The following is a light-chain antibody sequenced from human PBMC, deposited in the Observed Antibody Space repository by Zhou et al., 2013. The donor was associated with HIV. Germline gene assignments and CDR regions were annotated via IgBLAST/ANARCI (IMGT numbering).Light chain of an antibody. CDR1: QYISSY. V-gene: IGKV1-8*01. CDR2: AAS. Sequence: AIRMTQSPSSFSASTGDRVTITCRASQYISSYLAWYQQKPGKAPVLLMYAASTLQSGVPSRFIGRGSGTDFTLTITSLQPEDFATYYCQQYQGLPYSFGQGTNLEFK. CDR3: QQYQGLPYS. J-gene: IGKJ2*03.